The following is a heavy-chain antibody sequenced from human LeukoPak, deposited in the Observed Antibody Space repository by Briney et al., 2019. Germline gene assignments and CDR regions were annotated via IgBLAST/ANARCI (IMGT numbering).Heavy chain of an antibody. D-gene: IGHD6-6*01. J-gene: IGHJ4*02. CDR1: GGSISSYY. V-gene: IGHV4-59*08. Sequence: PSETLSLTCTVSGGSISSYYWSWIRQPPGKGLEWIGYFHYSGSTNYNPSLKSRVTISVDTSKNQFSLKLSSVTAADTAVYYCARLGDSSSRLYYFDYLGQGTLVTVSS. CDR3: ARLGDSSSRLYYFDY. CDR2: FHYSGST.